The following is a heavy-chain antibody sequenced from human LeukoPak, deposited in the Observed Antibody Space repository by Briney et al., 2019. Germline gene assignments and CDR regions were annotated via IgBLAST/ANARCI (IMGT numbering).Heavy chain of an antibody. V-gene: IGHV4-59*11. CDR1: GDSISSLY. D-gene: IGHD3-16*02. J-gene: IGHJ4*02. Sequence: PSETLSLTCTVSGDSISSLYWSWIRQPPGKGLEYIGYVHYSGATNYNPSLQSRVFISMDTSKNQYSLRLNSVTTADTAVYYCARSPYVWGSYRYTSFFDYWGQGTLVTVSS. CDR2: VHYSGAT. CDR3: ARSPYVWGSYRYTSFFDY.